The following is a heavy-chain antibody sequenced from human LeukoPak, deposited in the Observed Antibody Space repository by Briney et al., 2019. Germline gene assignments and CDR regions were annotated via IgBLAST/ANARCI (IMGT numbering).Heavy chain of an antibody. CDR2: ISGGGGST. J-gene: IGHJ4*02. Sequence: GGSLRLSCAASGFTFSSYAVSWVRQAPGKGLEWVSAISGGGGSTYYADSVKGRFTISRDNSKNTLYLQMNSLRAEDTAVYYCAKARPSERNHIAAAGPGRGKYYFDYWGQGTLVTVSS. CDR3: AKARPSERNHIAAAGPGRGKYYFDY. V-gene: IGHV3-23*01. D-gene: IGHD6-13*01. CDR1: GFTFSSYA.